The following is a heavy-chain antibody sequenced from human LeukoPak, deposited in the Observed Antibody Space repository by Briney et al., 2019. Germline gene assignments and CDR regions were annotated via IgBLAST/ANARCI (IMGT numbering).Heavy chain of an antibody. Sequence: GGSLRLSCAASGFTFSSYSMNWVRQAPGKGLEWVSSITSSRSYIYYADSVKGRFTISRDNAKNSLYLQMNSLRAEDTAVYFCARHRSSWLIDYWGQGTLVTVSS. V-gene: IGHV3-21*01. CDR3: ARHRSSWLIDY. CDR2: ITSSRSYI. D-gene: IGHD6-6*01. J-gene: IGHJ4*02. CDR1: GFTFSSYS.